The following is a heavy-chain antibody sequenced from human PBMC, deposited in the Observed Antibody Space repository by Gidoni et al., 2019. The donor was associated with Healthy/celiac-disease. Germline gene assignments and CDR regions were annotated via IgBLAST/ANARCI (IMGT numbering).Heavy chain of an antibody. D-gene: IGHD6-6*01. CDR1: SGSISSSNW. Sequence: QVQLQESGPGLVKPSGTLSLTCAVSSGSISSSNWWSWVRPPPGKGLEWIGEIYHSGSTNYNPSLKSRVTISVDNSKNQFSLKLNSVTAADTAVYYCARDGGGSSSFYWYFDLWGRGTLVTVSS. CDR2: IYHSGST. V-gene: IGHV4-4*02. J-gene: IGHJ2*01. CDR3: ARDGGGSSSFYWYFDL.